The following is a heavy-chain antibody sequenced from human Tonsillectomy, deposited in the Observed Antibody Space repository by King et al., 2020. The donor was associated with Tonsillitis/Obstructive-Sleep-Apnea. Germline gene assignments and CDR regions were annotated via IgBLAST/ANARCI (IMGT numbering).Heavy chain of an antibody. Sequence: QLVQSGAEVKKPGASVKVSCKASGYTFTSYDISWVRQAPGQGLEWRGWISAYNGNTNYAQKLQGRDTMTTDTSTTTAYMELRSLRSDDTAVYYCASSTIFGVVIYYMDVWGKGTTVTVSS. V-gene: IGHV1-18*01. CDR3: ASSTIFGVVIYYMDV. D-gene: IGHD3-3*01. CDR2: ISAYNGNT. CDR1: GYTFTSYD. J-gene: IGHJ6*03.